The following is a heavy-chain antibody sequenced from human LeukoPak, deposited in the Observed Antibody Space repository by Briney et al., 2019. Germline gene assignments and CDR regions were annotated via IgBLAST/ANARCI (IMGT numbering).Heavy chain of an antibody. Sequence: ASVKVSWKASGYTFIGYHIHWVRQAPGQGLEWMGWINPDNDDTKYPQKFQGRVTLTRDTSINTAFMEVHRLRSDDTAIYYCARASYYYDKSGYDYWGQGTLVTVSS. D-gene: IGHD3-22*01. CDR1: GYTFIGYH. V-gene: IGHV1-2*02. CDR2: INPDNDDT. J-gene: IGHJ4*02. CDR3: ARASYYYDKSGYDY.